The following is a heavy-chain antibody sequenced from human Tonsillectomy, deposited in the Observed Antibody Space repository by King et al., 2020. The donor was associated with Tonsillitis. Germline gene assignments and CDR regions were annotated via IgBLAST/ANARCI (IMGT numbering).Heavy chain of an antibody. CDR1: GGSFSGYY. D-gene: IGHD6-13*01. Sequence: VQLQQWGAGLLKPSETLSLTCAVYGGSFSGYYWSWIRQPPGKGLEWSGEINHSGSTNYNPSLKSRVTISVDTSKNQFSLKLSSVTAADTAVYYCARGSPRGSSSSNYWGQGTLVTVSS. V-gene: IGHV4-34*01. CDR3: ARGSPRGSSSSNY. CDR2: INHSGST. J-gene: IGHJ4*02.